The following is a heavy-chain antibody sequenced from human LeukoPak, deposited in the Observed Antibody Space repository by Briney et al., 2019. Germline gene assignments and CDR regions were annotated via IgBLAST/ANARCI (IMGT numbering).Heavy chain of an antibody. CDR1: GFTFSSYG. CDR3: AKDALSGSYPGSYFDY. D-gene: IGHD1-26*01. Sequence: GGSLRLSCAASGFTFSSYGMHGVRQAPGKGLEGVAVIWYDGSNKYYADSVKGRFTISRDNSKNTLYLQMNSLRAEDTAVYYCAKDALSGSYPGSYFDYWGQGTLVTVSS. V-gene: IGHV3-30*02. CDR2: IWYDGSNK. J-gene: IGHJ4*02.